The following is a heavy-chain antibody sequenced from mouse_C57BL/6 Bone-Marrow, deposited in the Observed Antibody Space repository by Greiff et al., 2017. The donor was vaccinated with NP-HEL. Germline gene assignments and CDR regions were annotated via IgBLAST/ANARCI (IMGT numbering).Heavy chain of an antibody. CDR3: ARWEPRYGYDGAWFAY. D-gene: IGHD2-2*01. CDR2: IDPNSGGT. Sequence: QVQLKQSGAELVKPGASVKLSCKASGYTFTSYWMHWVKQRPGRGLEWIGRIDPNSGGTKYNEKFKSKATLTVDKPSSTAYMQLSSLTSEDSAVYYCARWEPRYGYDGAWFAYWGQGTLVTVSA. V-gene: IGHV1-72*01. CDR1: GYTFTSYW. J-gene: IGHJ3*01.